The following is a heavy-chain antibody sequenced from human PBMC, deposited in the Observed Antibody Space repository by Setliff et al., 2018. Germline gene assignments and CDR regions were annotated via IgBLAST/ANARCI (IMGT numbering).Heavy chain of an antibody. J-gene: IGHJ4*02. CDR3: ARVTIAVAGYFDF. CDR1: GYTFTSYY. CDR2: INPSGGST. V-gene: IGHV1-46*01. D-gene: IGHD6-19*01. Sequence: GASVKVSCKASGYTFTSYYMHWVRQAPGQGLEWMGIINPSGGSTSYAQKIQGRVTMTTDTSTSTAYMELRSLRSDDTAVYYCARVTIAVAGYFDFWGQGTLVTVSS.